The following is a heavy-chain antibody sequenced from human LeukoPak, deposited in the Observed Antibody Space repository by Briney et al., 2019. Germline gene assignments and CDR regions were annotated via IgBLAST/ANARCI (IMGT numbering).Heavy chain of an antibody. D-gene: IGHD4-17*01. CDR3: AILTTVTTKGDY. J-gene: IGHJ4*02. Sequence: GESLKISCAASGFTFSSYAMSWVRQAPGKGLEWVSAISGSGGSTYYADSVKGRFTISRDNSKNTLYLQMNSLRAEDTAVYYCAILTTVTTKGDYWGQGTLVTVSS. V-gene: IGHV3-23*01. CDR2: ISGSGGST. CDR1: GFTFSSYA.